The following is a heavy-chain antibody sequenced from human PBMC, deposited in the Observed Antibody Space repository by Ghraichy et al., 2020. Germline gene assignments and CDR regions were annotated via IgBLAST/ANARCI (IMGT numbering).Heavy chain of an antibody. D-gene: IGHD2-21*02. CDR2: IDYSGST. V-gene: IGHV4-59*01. Sequence: SETLSLTCTVSGGSFSSYYWSWIRQPPGKGLEWIGYIDYSGSTNYNPSLKSRVTISVDTSKNQFSLKLSSVTAADTAVYYCAREYTFNYGDAVVTHDAFDIWGHGTMVTVSS. J-gene: IGHJ3*02. CDR3: AREYTFNYGDAVVTHDAFDI. CDR1: GGSFSSYY.